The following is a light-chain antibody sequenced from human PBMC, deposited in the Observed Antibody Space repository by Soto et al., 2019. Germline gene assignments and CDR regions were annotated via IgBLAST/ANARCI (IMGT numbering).Light chain of an antibody. J-gene: IGKJ1*01. V-gene: IGKV3-20*01. CDR2: DAS. CDR1: QIVSSTF. Sequence: VFTHSPGTLYLSQGEGATLSCRAIQIVSSTFLACYHRKPGQAPRLLIYDASTSATGSPDTFSGSGSGTDLTLTILRLQHEDFVAYYCHHYGNSSWTFGQGTKVDIK. CDR3: HHYGNSSWT.